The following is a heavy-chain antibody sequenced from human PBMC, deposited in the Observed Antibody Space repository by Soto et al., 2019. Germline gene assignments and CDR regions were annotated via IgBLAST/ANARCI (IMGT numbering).Heavy chain of an antibody. D-gene: IGHD1-26*01. V-gene: IGHV3-30*18. CDR2: ISYDGSNK. CDR1: GFTFSSYG. CDR3: AKDLGGSYYGSGGMDV. J-gene: IGHJ6*02. Sequence: QVQLVESGGGVVQPGRSLRLSCAASGFTFSSYGMHWVRQAPGKGLEWVAVISYDGSNKYYADSVKGRFTISRDNSKNTLYLQMNSLRAEDTAVYYCAKDLGGSYYGSGGMDVWGQGTTVTVSS.